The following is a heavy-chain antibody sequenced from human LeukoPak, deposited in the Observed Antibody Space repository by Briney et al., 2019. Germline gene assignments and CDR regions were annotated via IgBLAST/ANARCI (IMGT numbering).Heavy chain of an antibody. CDR1: GYTFISDN. D-gene: IGHD2-21*02. V-gene: IGHV1-46*01. CDR2: IHPSGDST. J-gene: IGHJ4*02. CDR3: ASVLYCGADCYSGRYFFDY. Sequence: ASVKVACETSGYTFISDNMHWVRQAPGQGVAWMGIIHPSGDSTSYAQKFQDRVTMTRDTSTSTVYMELSSLRSEDTAVYYCASVLYCGADCYSGRYFFDYWGQGTLVNVSS.